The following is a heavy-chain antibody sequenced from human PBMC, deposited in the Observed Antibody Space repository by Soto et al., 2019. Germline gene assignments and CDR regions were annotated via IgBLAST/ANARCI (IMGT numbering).Heavy chain of an antibody. CDR3: ASWLKEAGLGGNYYYGMDV. CDR1: GSTFSNYA. D-gene: IGHD6-19*01. CDR2: IMPIFGRA. J-gene: IGHJ6*02. V-gene: IGHV1-69*12. Sequence: QVQLVQSGAEVKKPGSSVKVSCKASGSTFSNYAFSWVRQAPGQGLEWLGGIMPIFGRADYAQKFRGRVTITADESTSTAHMELSSLRSEDTAVYYCASWLKEAGLGGNYYYGMDVWGQGTTVTVSS.